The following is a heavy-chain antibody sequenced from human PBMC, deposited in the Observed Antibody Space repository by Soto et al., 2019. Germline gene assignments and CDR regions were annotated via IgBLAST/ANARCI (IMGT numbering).Heavy chain of an antibody. J-gene: IGHJ6*02. Sequence: GASVKVSCKASGYPFTRYSIRWVRQAPGQGLEWMGWISGYNGDTEYSKNFQGRLTMTIDTSTTTASMELRSLRSEDTAVYYCARDFALRVRGVIMHGMDVWGQGTTVTVSS. CDR1: GYPFTRYS. CDR3: ARDFALRVRGVIMHGMDV. D-gene: IGHD3-10*01. V-gene: IGHV1-18*04. CDR2: ISGYNGDT.